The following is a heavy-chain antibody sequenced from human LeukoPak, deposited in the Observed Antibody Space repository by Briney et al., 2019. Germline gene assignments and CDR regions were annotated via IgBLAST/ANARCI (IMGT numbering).Heavy chain of an antibody. Sequence: GGSLRLSCAASGFTVSSNYMSWVRQALGKGLEWVSVIYSGGSTYYVDSVKGRFTISRDHSKNTLFLQMNSLRAEDTAVYYCARASANWGQGTLVTVSS. CDR2: IYSGGST. CDR1: GFTVSSNY. CDR3: ARASAN. V-gene: IGHV3-66*01. J-gene: IGHJ4*02. D-gene: IGHD5-18*01.